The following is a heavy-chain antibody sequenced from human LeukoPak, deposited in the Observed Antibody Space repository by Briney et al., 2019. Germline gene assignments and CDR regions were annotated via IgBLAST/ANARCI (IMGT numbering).Heavy chain of an antibody. CDR1: GLTCSDFW. V-gene: IGHV3-74*01. J-gene: IGHJ4*02. CDR3: ATGHSYGYDY. Sequence: GGSLRLSCAASGLTCSDFWMPWVRQPPGKGLVWVALVKGDGRTTIYADSVKGRFTISRDNAKNTLYLQMNTLRADDSGVYYCATGHSYGYDYWGQGVLVTVSS. D-gene: IGHD5-18*01. CDR2: VKGDGRTT.